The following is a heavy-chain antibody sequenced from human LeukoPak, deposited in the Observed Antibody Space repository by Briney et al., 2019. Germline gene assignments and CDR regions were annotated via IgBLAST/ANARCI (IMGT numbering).Heavy chain of an antibody. D-gene: IGHD6-6*01. CDR1: GYTFTGYY. J-gene: IGHJ4*02. CDR3: AREYDIAAPYGPFFDY. CDR2: INPNSGGT. Sequence: ASVKVSCKASGYTFTGYYMHWVRQAPGQGLEWMGWINPNSGGTNYAQKFQGRVTMTRHTSISTAYMELSRLRSDDTAVYYCAREYDIAAPYGPFFDYWGQGTLVTVSS. V-gene: IGHV1-2*02.